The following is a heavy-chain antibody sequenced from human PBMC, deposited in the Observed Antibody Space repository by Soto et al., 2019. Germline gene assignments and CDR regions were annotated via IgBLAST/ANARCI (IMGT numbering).Heavy chain of an antibody. D-gene: IGHD2-2*03. J-gene: IGHJ6*02. Sequence: QVQLVQSGAEVKKPGSSVKVSCKASGGTFSSYTISWVRQAPGQGLEWMGRIIPILGIANYAQKFQGRVTITADKSTSTAYMELSILRSEDTAVYYCASGYCSSTSCYRYYGMDVWGQGTTVTVSS. CDR2: IIPILGIA. CDR3: ASGYCSSTSCYRYYGMDV. V-gene: IGHV1-69*02. CDR1: GGTFSSYT.